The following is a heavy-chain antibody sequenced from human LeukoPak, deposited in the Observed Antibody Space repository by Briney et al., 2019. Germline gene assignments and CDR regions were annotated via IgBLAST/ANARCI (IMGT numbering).Heavy chain of an antibody. CDR2: IIPIFGTA. CDR1: GGTFSSYA. CDR3: ARGDLSGYRYDY. J-gene: IGHJ4*02. V-gene: IGHV1-69*06. D-gene: IGHD3-22*01. Sequence: ASVKVSCKASGGTFSSYAISWVRQAPGQGLEWMGGIIPIFGTANYAQKFQGRVTITADKSTSTAYMELSSLRSDDTAVYYCARGDLSGYRYDYWGQGTLVTVSS.